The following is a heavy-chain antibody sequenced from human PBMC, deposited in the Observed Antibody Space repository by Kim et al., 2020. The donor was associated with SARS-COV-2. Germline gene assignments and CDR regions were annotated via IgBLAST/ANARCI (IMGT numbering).Heavy chain of an antibody. CDR1: GYTFTSYA. CDR3: ARAWSAVEGIGGY. V-gene: IGHV1-3*01. D-gene: IGHD1-26*01. Sequence: ASVKVSCKASGYTFTSYAMHWVRQAPGQRLEWMGWINAGNGNTKYSQKFQGRVTITRDTSASTAYMELSSLRSEDTAVYYCARAWSAVEGIGGYWGQGTLVTVSS. J-gene: IGHJ4*02. CDR2: INAGNGNT.